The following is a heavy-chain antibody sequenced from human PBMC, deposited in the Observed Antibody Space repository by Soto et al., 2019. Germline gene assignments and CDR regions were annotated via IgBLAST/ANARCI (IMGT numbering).Heavy chain of an antibody. CDR3: AKEVPGGGDCSWVDY. CDR1: GFTFSSYA. D-gene: IGHD2-21*02. CDR2: ISDRGGHT. J-gene: IGHJ4*02. Sequence: GGSLRLSCAASGFTFSSYAMAWVRQAPGKGLEWVSAISDRGGHTYYADSVKGRFTVSRDNSKNTLSLLMNSLRAEDTAVYYCAKEVPGGGDCSWVDYWGQGTLVTVSS. V-gene: IGHV3-23*01.